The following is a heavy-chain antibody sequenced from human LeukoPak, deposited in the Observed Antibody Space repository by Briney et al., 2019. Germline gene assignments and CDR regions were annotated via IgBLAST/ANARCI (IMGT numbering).Heavy chain of an antibody. CDR2: IYYSGST. CDR1: GGSISSSSYY. V-gene: IGHV4-39*01. CDR3: ASPPSLAYATFDY. Sequence: SETLSLTCTVSGGSISSSSYYWGWIRQPPGKGLEWIGSIYYSGSTYYNPSLKSRVTISVDTSKNQFSLKLSSVTAADTAVYYCASPPSLAYATFDYWGQGTLVTVSS. D-gene: IGHD4-17*01. J-gene: IGHJ4*02.